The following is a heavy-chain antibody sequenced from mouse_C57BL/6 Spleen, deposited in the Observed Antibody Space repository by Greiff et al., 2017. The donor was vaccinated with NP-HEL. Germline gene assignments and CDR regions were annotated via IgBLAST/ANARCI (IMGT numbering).Heavy chain of an antibody. Sequence: LLESGAELVKPGASVKLSCKASGYAFSSYWIHWVKQRPGKGLEWIGQIYPGDGDSNYNGKFKGKATLTADKSSSTAYMQLSSLFTEDSAVYFCAGVKGGSYNYAMDYWGQGTAVTVSS. D-gene: IGHD1-1*02. CDR3: AGVKGGSYNYAMDY. CDR2: IYPGDGDS. CDR1: GYAFSSYW. V-gene: IGHV1-80*01. J-gene: IGHJ4*01.